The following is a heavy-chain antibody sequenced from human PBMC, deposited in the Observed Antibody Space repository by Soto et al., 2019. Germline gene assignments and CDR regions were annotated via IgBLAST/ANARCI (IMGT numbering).Heavy chain of an antibody. J-gene: IGHJ6*02. CDR2: IDPSDSYT. Sequence: GESLKISCKGSWYSFTSYWISWVRQMPGKGLEWMGRIDPSDSYTNYSPSFQGHVTISADKSISPAYLQWSSLKASDTAMYYCARLAKVRGVPTYGMDVWGQGTTVTVSS. CDR1: WYSFTSYW. CDR3: ARLAKVRGVPTYGMDV. D-gene: IGHD3-10*01. V-gene: IGHV5-10-1*01.